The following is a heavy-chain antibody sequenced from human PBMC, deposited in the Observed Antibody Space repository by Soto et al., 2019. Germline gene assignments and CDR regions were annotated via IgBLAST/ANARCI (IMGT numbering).Heavy chain of an antibody. CDR1: GFTFSSYS. V-gene: IGHV3-21*01. CDR2: ISSSSSYI. D-gene: IGHD3-9*01. CDR3: ARIPRNIDILTGYYPYYFDY. Sequence: GGSLRLSCAASGFTFSSYSMNWVRQAPGKGLEWVSSISSSSSYIYYADSVKGRCTISRDNSKNSLYLQMNSLRAEDTAVYYCARIPRNIDILTGYYPYYFDYWGQGTLVTVST. J-gene: IGHJ4*02.